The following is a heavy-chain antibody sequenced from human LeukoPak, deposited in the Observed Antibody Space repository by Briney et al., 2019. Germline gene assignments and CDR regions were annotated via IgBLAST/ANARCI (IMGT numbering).Heavy chain of an antibody. CDR2: IIPILGIA. J-gene: IGHJ5*02. D-gene: IGHD6-13*01. V-gene: IGHV1-69*04. CDR3: AREVIAAAGSWFDP. Sequence: ASVKVSCKASEGTFSSYAISWVRQAPGQGLEWMGRIIPILGIANYAQKFQGRVTITADKSTSTAYMELSSLRSEDTAVYYCAREVIAAAGSWFDPWGQGTLVTVSS. CDR1: EGTFSSYA.